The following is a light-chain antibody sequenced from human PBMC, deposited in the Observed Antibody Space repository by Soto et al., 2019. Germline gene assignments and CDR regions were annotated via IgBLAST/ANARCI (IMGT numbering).Light chain of an antibody. Sequence: EIKMTQSPSSLSPSVGDRVTITCRASQGISTWLAWYQQKAGRAPNLLIYGASNLHSGVTSRFSGSGSGTNFTLTISSLQPEDFATYYCQQANSFPITFGQGTKVDIK. CDR1: QGISTW. J-gene: IGKJ1*01. CDR3: QQANSFPIT. CDR2: GAS. V-gene: IGKV1-12*01.